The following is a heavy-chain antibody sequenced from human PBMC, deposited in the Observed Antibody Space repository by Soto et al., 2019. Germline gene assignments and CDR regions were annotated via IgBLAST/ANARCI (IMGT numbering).Heavy chain of an antibody. J-gene: IGHJ4*02. V-gene: IGHV3-74*01. CDR3: ASLSATVDF. CDR1: GFTFSSYW. Sequence: GGSLRLSCVASGFTFSSYWMHWLRQAPGRELVWVSEIDTDGNSRNYADSVKGRFTIYRDNAKNTLYLQMNSLTAEDTAVYFCASLSATVDFWGRGTLVTVSS. CDR2: IDTDGNSR. D-gene: IGHD6-13*01.